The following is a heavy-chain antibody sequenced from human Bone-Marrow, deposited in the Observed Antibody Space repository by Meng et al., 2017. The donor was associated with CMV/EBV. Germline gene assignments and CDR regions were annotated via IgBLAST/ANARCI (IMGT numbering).Heavy chain of an antibody. V-gene: IGHV1-2*02. D-gene: IGHD2-15*01. CDR1: GYTLTGYY. J-gene: IGHJ4*02. Sequence: ASVKVSCKASGYTLTGYYLHWVRQAPGQGLEWMGWINPNSGDTNYAQKFQGRVTMTRDTSISTAYMELSSLGSDDTAVYYCARWAGSCSGGSCFPSGFDYWGQGTLVTVSS. CDR2: INPNSGDT. CDR3: ARWAGSCSGGSCFPSGFDY.